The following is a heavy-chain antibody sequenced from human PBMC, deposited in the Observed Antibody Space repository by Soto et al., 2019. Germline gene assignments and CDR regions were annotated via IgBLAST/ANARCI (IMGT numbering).Heavy chain of an antibody. Sequence: QVQLVQSGAEVRQPASSVKVSCKTSGGTFSSYAISWVRQAPGQGLEWMGGIVPIVDTSTYAQKFQGRVTITAADSTSTVYMELSSLRSDDTAVYYCVRVVAIPGSPDNWGQGTLVTVSS. CDR3: VRVVAIPGSPDN. CDR1: GGTFSSYA. CDR2: IVPIVDTS. V-gene: IGHV1-69*12. J-gene: IGHJ4*02. D-gene: IGHD5-12*01.